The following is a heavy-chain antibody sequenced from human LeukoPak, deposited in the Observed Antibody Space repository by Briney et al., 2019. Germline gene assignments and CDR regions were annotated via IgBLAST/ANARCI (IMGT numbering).Heavy chain of an antibody. CDR2: IYPGDSDT. V-gene: IGHV5-51*01. CDR1: GYSFTSYW. Sequence: GESLKISCKGSGYSFTSYWIGWVRQMPGKGLEWMGIIYPGDSDTRYSPSFQGQVIISADKSISTAYLQWSSLKASDTAMYYCARLNYYDSSGYPTRGFDYWGQGTLVTVSS. CDR3: ARLNYYDSSGYPTRGFDY. D-gene: IGHD3-22*01. J-gene: IGHJ4*02.